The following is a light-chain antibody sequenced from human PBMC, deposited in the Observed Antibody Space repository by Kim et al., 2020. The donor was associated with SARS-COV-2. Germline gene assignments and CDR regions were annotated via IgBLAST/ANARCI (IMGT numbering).Light chain of an antibody. V-gene: IGKV3-15*01. CDR3: QQYNNWPPLT. CDR1: QSVSSN. J-gene: IGKJ4*01. Sequence: EIVMTQSPATLSVSPGERATLSCRASQSVSSNLAWLQQKPGQAPRLLIYGATSRATGVPARFSGSGSGTEFTLTISSLQSEDSAIYYCQQYNNWPPLTFGGGTKVDIK. CDR2: GAT.